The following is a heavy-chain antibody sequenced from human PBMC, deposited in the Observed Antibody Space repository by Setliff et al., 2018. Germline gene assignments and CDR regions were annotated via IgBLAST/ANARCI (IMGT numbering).Heavy chain of an antibody. V-gene: IGHV4-4*07. CDR1: GGSISNYY. Sequence: SETLSLTCTVSGGSISNYYWSWIRQPAGKGLEWIGRIYTSGSTNYNPSLKSRVTMSVDTSKNQFSLRLSSVTAGDTAVYYCARKGISALSGAFDMWGQGTMVTVSS. J-gene: IGHJ3*02. CDR2: IYTSGST. D-gene: IGHD1-26*01. CDR3: ARKGISALSGAFDM.